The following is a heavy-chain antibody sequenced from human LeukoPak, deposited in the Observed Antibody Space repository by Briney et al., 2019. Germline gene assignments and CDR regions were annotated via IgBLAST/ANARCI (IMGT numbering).Heavy chain of an antibody. CDR1: GGSISSYY. D-gene: IGHD1-26*01. V-gene: IGHV4-59*01. CDR2: IYYSGST. Sequence: PSETLSLTCTVSGGSISSYYWSWIRQLPGKGLEWIGYIYYSGSTNYNPSLKSRVTISVDTSKNQFSLKLSSVTAADTAVYYCARIVGATNSNYFDYWGQGTLVTVSS. CDR3: ARIVGATNSNYFDY. J-gene: IGHJ4*02.